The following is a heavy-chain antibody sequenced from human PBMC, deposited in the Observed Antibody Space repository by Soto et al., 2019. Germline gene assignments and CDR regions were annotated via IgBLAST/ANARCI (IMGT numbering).Heavy chain of an antibody. CDR1: GASVSSKSAA. V-gene: IGHV6-1*01. CDR2: TYFRSKWYN. CDR3: GTFLSTNSPDV. D-gene: IGHD2-8*01. J-gene: IGHJ6*02. Sequence: PSQTLSLPCAISGASVSSKSAAWNWIRPSPSRGLEWLGRTYFRSKWYNDYAVAVKGRITINPDTSKTQFSLQLNSVTPEDTAVYYCGTFLSTNSPDVWGQGTTVTVSS.